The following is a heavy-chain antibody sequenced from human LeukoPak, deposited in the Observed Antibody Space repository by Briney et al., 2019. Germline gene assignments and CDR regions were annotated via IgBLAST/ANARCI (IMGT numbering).Heavy chain of an antibody. CDR1: GFTFSNYW. Sequence: HPGGSLRLSCAASGFTFSNYWMNWVRQAPGKGLEWVSCIKGDGSITYYADSVKGRFTVSRDNDKNTLYLQMDSLRADDTALYYCVKSDWFDPWGQGTLVTVSS. J-gene: IGHJ5*02. V-gene: IGHV3-74*01. CDR3: VKSDWFDP. CDR2: IKGDGSIT.